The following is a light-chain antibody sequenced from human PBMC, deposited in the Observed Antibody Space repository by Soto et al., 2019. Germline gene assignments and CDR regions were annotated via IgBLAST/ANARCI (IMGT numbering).Light chain of an antibody. CDR1: QSVTSNY. Sequence: EIVLTQSPGTLSLCPGERGTLSCRASQSVTSNYLAWYQQKRGQAPWLLIYGASNRATGIPDRFSGSVSGTDFTLTISRLEPEDFAVYYCQQYGSSPRTFGQGTKVDIK. CDR3: QQYGSSPRT. V-gene: IGKV3-20*01. J-gene: IGKJ1*01. CDR2: GAS.